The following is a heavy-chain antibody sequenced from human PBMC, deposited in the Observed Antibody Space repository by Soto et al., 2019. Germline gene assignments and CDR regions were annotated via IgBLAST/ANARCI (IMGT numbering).Heavy chain of an antibody. CDR1: GFTFSSDG. D-gene: IGHD2-2*01. J-gene: IGHJ4*02. CDR3: AKTGIVVVPAAEFDY. CDR2: ISYDGSNK. Sequence: GGLRRSCAASGFTFSSDGMHWVRQAPGKGLEWVAVISYDGSNKYYADSVKGRFTISRDNSKNTLYLQMNSLRAEDTAVYYCAKTGIVVVPAAEFDYWGQGTLVTVSS. V-gene: IGHV3-30*18.